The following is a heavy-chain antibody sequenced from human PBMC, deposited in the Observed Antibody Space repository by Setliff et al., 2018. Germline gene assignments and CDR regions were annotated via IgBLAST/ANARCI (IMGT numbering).Heavy chain of an antibody. CDR1: GYIFTGYY. CDR2: INPKTGGT. V-gene: IGHV1-2*04. CDR3: ARSDHLVVDGFDV. D-gene: IGHD3-16*01. J-gene: IGHJ3*01. Sequence: ASVKVSCKASGYIFTGYYMHWVRQAPGQGLEWMGWINPKTGGTNLAQKFQGWVSMTRDTPITTAYMELSRLTSDDMAVYFCARSDHLVVDGFDVWGQGTMVTVSS.